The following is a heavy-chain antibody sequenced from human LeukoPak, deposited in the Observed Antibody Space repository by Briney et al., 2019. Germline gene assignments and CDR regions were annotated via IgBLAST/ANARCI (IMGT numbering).Heavy chain of an antibody. D-gene: IGHD3-3*01. CDR3: ASQDYDFWSGYKPGIFDY. V-gene: IGHV4-61*01. Sequence: PSETLSLTCTVSGGSVSSGSYYWSWIRQPPGKGLEWIGYIYYSGSTNYNPSLKSRVTISVDTSKNQFSLKLSSVTAADTAVYYCASQDYDFWSGYKPGIFDYRGQGTLVTVSS. CDR2: IYYSGST. CDR1: GGSVSSGSYY. J-gene: IGHJ4*02.